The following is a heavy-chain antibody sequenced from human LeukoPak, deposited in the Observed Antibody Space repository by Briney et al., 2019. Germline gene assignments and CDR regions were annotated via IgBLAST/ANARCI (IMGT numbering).Heavy chain of an antibody. V-gene: IGHV3-30*03. CDR3: ATGYSVEMATMPD. Sequence: GGSLRLSCAASGFTFKSYGMHWVRQAPGKGLDWVAAISYDGSDKYYVDSVKGRFTISRDNSKNTLYLQMDSLKSEDTAVYYCATGYSVEMATMPDWGQGTLVTVPS. D-gene: IGHD5-24*01. CDR1: GFTFKSYG. J-gene: IGHJ4*02. CDR2: ISYDGSDK.